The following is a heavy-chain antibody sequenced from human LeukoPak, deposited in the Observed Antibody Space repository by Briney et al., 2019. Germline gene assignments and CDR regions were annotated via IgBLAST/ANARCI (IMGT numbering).Heavy chain of an antibody. V-gene: IGHV3-7*03. CDR1: RFTFSSCW. Sequence: PGGSLRLSCAASRFTFSSCWMSWVRQAPGKGLEWVANIKQDGSEKYYVDSVKGRFTISRDNSKNTLYLQMNSLRAEDTAVYYCARRAGAYSHPYDYWGQGTLVTVSS. CDR3: ARRAGAYSHPYDY. J-gene: IGHJ4*02. D-gene: IGHD4/OR15-4a*01. CDR2: IKQDGSEK.